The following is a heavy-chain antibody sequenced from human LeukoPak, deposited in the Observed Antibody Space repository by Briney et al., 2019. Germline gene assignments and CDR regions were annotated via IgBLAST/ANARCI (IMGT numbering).Heavy chain of an antibody. D-gene: IGHD3-9*01. V-gene: IGHV4-34*01. CDR3: ARGYDILTGYTRSFDY. CDR1: GGSFSGYY. CDR2: INHSGST. Sequence: PSGTLSLTCAVYGGSFSGYYWSWIRQPPGKGLEWIGEINHSGSTNYNPSLKSRVTISVDTSKNQFSLKLSSVTAADTAVYYCARGYDILTGYTRSFDYWGQGTLVTVSS. J-gene: IGHJ4*02.